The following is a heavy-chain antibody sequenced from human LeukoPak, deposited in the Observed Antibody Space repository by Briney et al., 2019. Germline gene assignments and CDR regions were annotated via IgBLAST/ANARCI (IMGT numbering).Heavy chain of an antibody. CDR1: GFTFSTYG. Sequence: GGSLRLSCAASGFTFSTYGMHWVRQAPGKGLEWVAFIRYDGRNKYYADSVKGRFTISRDNSKNTLCLQMNSLRAEDTAVYYCAKMSWGGSLRWADYFDYWGQGILVTVSS. J-gene: IGHJ4*02. CDR3: AKMSWGGSLRWADYFDY. CDR2: IRYDGRNK. V-gene: IGHV3-30*02. D-gene: IGHD1-26*01.